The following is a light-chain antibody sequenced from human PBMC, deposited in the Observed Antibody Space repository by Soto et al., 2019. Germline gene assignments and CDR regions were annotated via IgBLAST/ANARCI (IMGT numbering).Light chain of an antibody. CDR3: QKYGSIPIT. CDR2: DAY. CDR1: QDIKNY. V-gene: IGKV1-33*01. J-gene: IGKJ5*01. Sequence: DIPMTQSPSSLSASVGDRVTITCQTSQDIKNYLNWYQQKPGKAPKLLIYDAYNLETGVPSRFSGSGSGTDFSFTISSLQSEDIGTYYCQKYGSIPITFGQGTRLEIK.